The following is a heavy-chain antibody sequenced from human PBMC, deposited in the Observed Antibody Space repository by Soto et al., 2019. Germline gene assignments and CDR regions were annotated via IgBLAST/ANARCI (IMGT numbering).Heavy chain of an antibody. CDR1: GFTFSSYS. J-gene: IGHJ4*02. V-gene: IGHV3-21*01. CDR2: ISSSSSYI. Sequence: EVQLVESGGGLVKPGGSLRLSCAASGFTFSSYSMNWVRQAPGKGLEWVSSISSSSSYIYYADSVKGRFTISRDNAKNSLYLQMNSLRAEDTAVYYCARDSGIAAAGTLFDYWGQGTLVTVSS. CDR3: ARDSGIAAAGTLFDY. D-gene: IGHD6-13*01.